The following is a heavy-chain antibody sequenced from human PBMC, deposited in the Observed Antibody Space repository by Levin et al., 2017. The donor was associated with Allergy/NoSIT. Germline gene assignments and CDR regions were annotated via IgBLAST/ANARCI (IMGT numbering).Heavy chain of an antibody. CDR1: GGSISSGNYY. CDR2: IYTRGST. V-gene: IGHV4-61*02. D-gene: IGHD3-10*01. J-gene: IGHJ5*02. CDR3: TRADWAVRGTCFDP. Sequence: SETLSLTCTVSGGSISSGNYYWTWIRQPAGKALEWLGRIYTRGSTNYNPSLKSRVTISLDTSNNQFSLKLTSVTAADTAIYYCTRADWAVRGTCFDPWGQGALVTVSS.